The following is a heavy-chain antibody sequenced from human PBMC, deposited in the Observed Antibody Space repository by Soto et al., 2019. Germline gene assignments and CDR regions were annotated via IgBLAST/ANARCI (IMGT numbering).Heavy chain of an antibody. CDR2: IIPIFGTA. CDR3: ARIGYDSSGRIYYFDY. V-gene: IGHV1-69*13. CDR1: GGSFSSYA. J-gene: IGHJ4*02. Sequence: GXSVKVSCKASGGSFSSYAISWVRQAPGQGLEWMGGIIPIFGTANYAQKFQGRVTITADESTSTAYMELSSLRSEDTAVYYCARIGYDSSGRIYYFDYWGQGPLVTVSS. D-gene: IGHD3-22*01.